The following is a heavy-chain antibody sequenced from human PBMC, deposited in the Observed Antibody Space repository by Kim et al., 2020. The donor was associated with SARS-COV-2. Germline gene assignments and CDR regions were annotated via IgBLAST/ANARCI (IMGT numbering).Heavy chain of an antibody. CDR2: INYSGNT. J-gene: IGHJ5*02. V-gene: IGHV4-59*12. Sequence: SETLSLTCTVSGGSIGTSYCSWMRQPPGKGLEWIGYINYSGNTNYKSSLRGRVTISLTTSKNQFSLKLTSVTTADTPIYYCARGQSTGNPWGQGNLVTDS. CDR3: ARGQSTGNP. CDR1: GGSIGTSY.